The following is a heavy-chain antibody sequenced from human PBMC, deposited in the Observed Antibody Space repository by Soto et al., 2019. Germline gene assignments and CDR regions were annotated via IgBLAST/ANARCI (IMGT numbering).Heavy chain of an antibody. CDR1: GFTFSSYA. D-gene: IGHD6-13*01. J-gene: IGHJ4*02. Sequence: GGSLRLSCAASGFTFSSYAMHWVRQAPGKGLEWVAVISYDGSNKYYADSVKGRFAISRDNSKNTLYLQMSSLRAEDTAVYYCAKGSEEGYFWGQGALVTVSS. CDR3: AKGSEEGYF. V-gene: IGHV3-30*18. CDR2: ISYDGSNK.